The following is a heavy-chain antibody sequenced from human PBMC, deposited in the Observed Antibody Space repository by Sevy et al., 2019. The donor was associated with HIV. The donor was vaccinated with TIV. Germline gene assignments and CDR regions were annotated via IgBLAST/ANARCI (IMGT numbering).Heavy chain of an antibody. CDR2: IWYDGSSK. D-gene: IGHD3-10*01. V-gene: IGHV3-33*01. Sequence: GGSLRLSCAASGFTFSSYGMHWVRQAPGKGLEWVAVIWYDGSSKYYAVSVNGRFTISRDNSKNTLYLQMNSLRAEDTAVYYCARGYSYGSGSYTAPGWYFDLWGRGTLVTVSS. J-gene: IGHJ2*01. CDR1: GFTFSSYG. CDR3: ARGYSYGSGSYTAPGWYFDL.